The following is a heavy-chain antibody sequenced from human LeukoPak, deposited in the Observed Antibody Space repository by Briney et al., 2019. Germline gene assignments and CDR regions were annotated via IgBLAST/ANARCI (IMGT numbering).Heavy chain of an antibody. D-gene: IGHD3-22*01. CDR3: AKVNRAYYYDSSGYNY. J-gene: IGHJ4*02. Sequence: SETLSLTCAVYGGSFSGYYWSWIRQPPEKGVEWIGEINHSGSTNYNPSLKSRVTISVDTSKNQFSLKLSSVTAADTAVYYCAKVNRAYYYDSSGYNYWGQGTLVTVSS. CDR2: INHSGST. V-gene: IGHV4-34*01. CDR1: GGSFSGYY.